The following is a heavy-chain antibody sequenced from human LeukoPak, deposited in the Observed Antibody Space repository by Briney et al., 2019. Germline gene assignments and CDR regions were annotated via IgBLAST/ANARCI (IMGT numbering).Heavy chain of an antibody. D-gene: IGHD3-10*01. V-gene: IGHV3-30*04. Sequence: GGSLRLSCAASGFTFSSYAMHWVRQAPGKGLEWVAVISYHGSNKYYADSVRGRFTISRDNSKNTLYLQMNSLRAEDTAVYYSARGASRGSDYWGKGTAVTVSS. CDR3: ARGASRGSDY. CDR2: ISYHGSNK. J-gene: IGHJ4*03. CDR1: GFTFSSYA.